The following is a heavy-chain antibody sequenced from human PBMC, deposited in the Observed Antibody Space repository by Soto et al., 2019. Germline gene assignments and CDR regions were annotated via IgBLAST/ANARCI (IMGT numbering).Heavy chain of an antibody. V-gene: IGHV3-30*18. J-gene: IGHJ6*02. CDR1: GFTFSSYG. CDR2: ISYDGSNK. Sequence: GGSLRLSCAASGFTFSSYGMHWVRQAPGKGLEWVAVISYDGSNKYYADSMKGRFTISRDNSKNTLYLQMNSLRAEDTAVYYCAKDIDFWSGYYTGDYYYYGMDVWGQGTTVTVSS. D-gene: IGHD3-3*01. CDR3: AKDIDFWSGYYTGDYYYYGMDV.